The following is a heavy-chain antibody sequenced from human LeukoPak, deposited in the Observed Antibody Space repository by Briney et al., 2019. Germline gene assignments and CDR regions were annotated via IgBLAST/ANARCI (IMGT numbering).Heavy chain of an antibody. D-gene: IGHD2-15*01. Sequence: ASVKVSCKASGYTFTTYGISWVRQAPGQGLEWMGWISPYNGNTNYAQKLQGRVSMTTDTSTSTAYMELRSLRSDDTAVYYCARDRAVVVAATDYWGQGTLVTVSS. CDR1: GYTFTTYG. V-gene: IGHV1-18*01. CDR2: ISPYNGNT. J-gene: IGHJ4*02. CDR3: ARDRAVVVAATDY.